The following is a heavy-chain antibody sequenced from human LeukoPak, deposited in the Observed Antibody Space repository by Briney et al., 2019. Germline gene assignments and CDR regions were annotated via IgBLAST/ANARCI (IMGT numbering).Heavy chain of an antibody. CDR2: IYSSGST. D-gene: IGHD3-10*01. V-gene: IGHV4-39*07. CDR3: TRSDGYGLVGI. J-gene: IGHJ3*01. CDR1: GVSISSGSNY. Sequence: PSETLALTCSVSGVSISSGSNYWGWIRQPPGKTLEWIGSIYSSGSTYYNSSLKSRVIILIDTSKNHFSLTLCSVTAADTAVYYCTRSDGYGLVGIWGQGTMVTVSS.